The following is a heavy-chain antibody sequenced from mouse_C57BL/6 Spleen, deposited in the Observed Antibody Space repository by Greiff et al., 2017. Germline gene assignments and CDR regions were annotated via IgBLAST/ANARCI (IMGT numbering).Heavy chain of an antibody. D-gene: IGHD4-1*01. V-gene: IGHV5-17*01. J-gene: IGHJ2*01. CDR1: GFTFSDYG. CDR3: ARGWDDY. CDR2: ISSGSSTI. Sequence: VQLKESGGGLVKPGGSLKLSCAASGFTFSDYGMHWVRQAPEKGLEWVAYISSGSSTIYYADTVKGRFTISRDNAKNTLFLQMTSLRSEDTAMYYCARGWDDYWGQGTTLTVSS.